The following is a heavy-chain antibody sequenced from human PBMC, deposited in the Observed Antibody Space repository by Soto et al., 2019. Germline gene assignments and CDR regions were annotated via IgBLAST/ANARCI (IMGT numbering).Heavy chain of an antibody. D-gene: IGHD3-3*01. CDR1: GYTFTGYY. CDR3: ARGDFWSGPHTFDY. V-gene: IGHV1-2*04. CDR2: INPNSGGT. J-gene: IGHJ4*02. Sequence: ASVKVSCKASGYTFTGYYMHWVRQAPGQGLEWMGWINPNSGGTNYAQKFQGWVTMTRDTSISTAYMELSRLRSDDTAVYYCARGDFWSGPHTFDYWGQGTLVPVYS.